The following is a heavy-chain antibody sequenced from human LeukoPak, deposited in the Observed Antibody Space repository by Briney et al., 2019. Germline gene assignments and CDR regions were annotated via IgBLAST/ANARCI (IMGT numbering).Heavy chain of an antibody. CDR2: INSDGSST. Sequence: GGSLSLSCAASGFTFSSYWMHWVRQAPGKGLVWVSRINSDGSSTSYADSVKGRFTISRDNSKNTLYLQMNSLRAEDTAVYYCARDQFYYDSSCYYGRYFDYWGHGTLVTVSS. CDR1: GFTFSSYW. CDR3: ARDQFYYDSSCYYGRYFDY. V-gene: IGHV3-74*01. D-gene: IGHD3-22*01. J-gene: IGHJ4*01.